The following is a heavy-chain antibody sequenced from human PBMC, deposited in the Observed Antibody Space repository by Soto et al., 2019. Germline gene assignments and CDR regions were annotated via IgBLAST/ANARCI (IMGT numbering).Heavy chain of an antibody. J-gene: IGHJ4*02. Sequence: QVQLVQSGAEVKKPGPSVKVSCKPSGYTFTGYYMHWVRQAPGQGLEWMGWINPNSGGTNYAQKFQGRVTMPRDTSISTAYVELSRLRSDDTAVYYCARGTAVLRDFDGAHEPQNFWGQGTLVIVAS. CDR1: GYTFTGYY. D-gene: IGHD3-9*01. V-gene: IGHV1-2*02. CDR2: INPNSGGT. CDR3: ARGTAVLRDFDGAHEPQNF.